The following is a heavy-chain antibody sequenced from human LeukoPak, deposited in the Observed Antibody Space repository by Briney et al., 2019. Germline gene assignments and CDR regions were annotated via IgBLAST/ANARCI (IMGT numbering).Heavy chain of an antibody. CDR3: ARAPSEIGGYYPEYFRH. CDR2: IKSDGST. Sequence: GGSLRLSCAASGFTFSTYWMHWVRQAPGKGLVWVSRIKSDGSTNYADSVKGRVTIYRDNAKNTVSLQMNSLRAEDTGVYYCARAPSEIGGYYPEYFRHWGQGTLVTVA. D-gene: IGHD3-22*01. CDR1: GFTFSTYW. V-gene: IGHV3-74*01. J-gene: IGHJ1*01.